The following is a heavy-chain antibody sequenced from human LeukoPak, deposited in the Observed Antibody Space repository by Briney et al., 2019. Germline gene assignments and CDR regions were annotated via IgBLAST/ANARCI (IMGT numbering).Heavy chain of an antibody. Sequence: PGGSLRLSCAASGFTVSSNYMSWVRQAPGKGLEWVSVIYSGGSTYYADALKWRCTISRDNSKNTLYLQMNSLRAADTAVYYCASSKTVTTYYDVFDIWGQGTMVTVSS. J-gene: IGHJ3*02. CDR3: ASSKTVTTYYDVFDI. D-gene: IGHD4-17*01. CDR2: IYSGGST. CDR1: GFTVSSNY. V-gene: IGHV3-53*01.